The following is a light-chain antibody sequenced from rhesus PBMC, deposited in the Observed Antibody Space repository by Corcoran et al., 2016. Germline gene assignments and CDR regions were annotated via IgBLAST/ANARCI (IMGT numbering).Light chain of an antibody. J-gene: IGKJ2*01. Sequence: DIQLTQSPSSLSASVGDRVTITCRASQGISSYLAWYQQKSGKAPKLLLHDAFHLQSGVPSRFSGSGSGTEFTLTISSLQPEDFATYYCQQRNSYPYSFGQGTKVEIK. CDR2: DAF. CDR1: QGISSY. CDR3: QQRNSYPYS. V-gene: IGKV1-38*01.